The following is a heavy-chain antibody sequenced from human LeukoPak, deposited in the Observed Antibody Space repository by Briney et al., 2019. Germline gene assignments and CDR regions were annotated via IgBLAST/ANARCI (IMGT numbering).Heavy chain of an antibody. J-gene: IGHJ5*02. V-gene: IGHV4-38-2*02. CDR3: ARPLRVTMIRGAAFRASSDFDP. Sequence: SETLSLTCTVSGYSISSGYYWGWIRQPPGKGLEWIGSIYHSGSTYYNPSLKSRVTISVDTSKNQFSLKLNSVTAADTAVYYCARPLRVTMIRGAAFRASSDFDPWGQGTLVTVSS. D-gene: IGHD3-10*01. CDR1: GYSISSGYY. CDR2: IYHSGST.